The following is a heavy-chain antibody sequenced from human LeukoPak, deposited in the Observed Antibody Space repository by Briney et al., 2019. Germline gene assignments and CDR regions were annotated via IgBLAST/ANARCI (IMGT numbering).Heavy chain of an antibody. CDR1: GFTFSSYS. J-gene: IGHJ4*02. Sequence: AGGSLRLSCAASGFTFSSYSMNWVRQAPGMGLEWLSGITGSDGNPYYADSVKGRFTISRDNAKSTLYLQMDSLRAEDTALYYCARVRAFSSAFDFWGQGILVTVSS. D-gene: IGHD5-18*01. V-gene: IGHV3-23*01. CDR2: ITGSDGNP. CDR3: ARVRAFSSAFDF.